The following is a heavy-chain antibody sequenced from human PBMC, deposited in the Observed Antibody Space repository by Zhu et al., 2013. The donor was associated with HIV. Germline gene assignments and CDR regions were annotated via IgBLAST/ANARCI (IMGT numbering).Heavy chain of an antibody. V-gene: IGHV1-2*02. CDR2: INPNSGGX. J-gene: IGHJ4*02. Sequence: QLVQVWGPEGEEAWGLSEGXLLRLLDTPSPTTVINWVRQATGQGLEWMGWINPNSGGXNYAQKFQGRVTMTRDTSISTAYMELSRLRSDDTAVYYCARDRGKTGTTSDYWGQGTLVTVSS. D-gene: IGHD1-7*01. CDR3: ARDRGKTGTTSDY. CDR1: DTPSPTTV.